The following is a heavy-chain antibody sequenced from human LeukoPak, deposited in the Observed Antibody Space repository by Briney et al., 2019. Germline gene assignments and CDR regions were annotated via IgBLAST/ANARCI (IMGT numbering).Heavy chain of an antibody. J-gene: IGHJ2*01. D-gene: IGHD4/OR15-4a*01. CDR2: VAYDASIN. CDR1: GFTFSSYG. Sequence: PGGSLRLSCTASGFTFSSYGMHWVRQAPGKGLEWVAVVAYDASINYYADSVKGRFTISRDNSKNTLYLQMNSLRPEDTAVYYCAKPMVPAGYWYFDLWGRGTLVTVSS. V-gene: IGHV3-30*18. CDR3: AKPMVPAGYWYFDL.